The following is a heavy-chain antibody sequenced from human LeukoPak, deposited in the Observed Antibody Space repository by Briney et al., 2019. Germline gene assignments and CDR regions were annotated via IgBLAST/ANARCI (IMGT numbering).Heavy chain of an antibody. J-gene: IGHJ6*02. V-gene: IGHV3-74*01. CDR2: INTDGSYI. CDR1: GFTFSSYW. CDR3: ARGGGLDV. Sequence: TGGSLRLSCAASGFTFSSYWMHWVRQAPGKGLAWVSRINTDGSYIHYTDSVKGRFTISRDNAKNTLYLQMSNLRAEDTAVYFCARGGGLDVWGQGATVTVSS. D-gene: IGHD3-16*01.